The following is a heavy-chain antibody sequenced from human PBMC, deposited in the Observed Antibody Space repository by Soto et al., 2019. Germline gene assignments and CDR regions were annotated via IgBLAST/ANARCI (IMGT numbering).Heavy chain of an antibody. D-gene: IGHD3-10*01. Sequence: QVQLQESGPGLVKPSETLSLTCTVSGDSISYYYWSWIRRPPGKGLEWIGYVYYDGSTNYNPSLESRVTVSIDTSKNQFSLKLSSVFAADTAVYYCVSYDRQSGRYSLDYWGQGTLVTVSS. CDR2: VYYDGST. CDR1: GDSISYYY. V-gene: IGHV4-59*01. J-gene: IGHJ4*02. CDR3: VSYDRQSGRYSLDY.